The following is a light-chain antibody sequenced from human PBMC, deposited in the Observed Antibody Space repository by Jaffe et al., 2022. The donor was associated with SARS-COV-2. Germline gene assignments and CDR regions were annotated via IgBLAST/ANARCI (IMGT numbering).Light chain of an antibody. CDR3: QSYDSSLNYV. CDR2: GNS. Sequence: QSVLTQPPSVSGAPGQRVTISCTGSSSNIGARYDVHWYQQLPGTAPKLLIYGNSNRPSGVPDRFSGSKSGTSASLAITGLQAEDEADYYCQSYDSSLNYVFGTGTKVTVL. CDR1: SSNIGARYD. V-gene: IGLV1-40*01. J-gene: IGLJ1*01.